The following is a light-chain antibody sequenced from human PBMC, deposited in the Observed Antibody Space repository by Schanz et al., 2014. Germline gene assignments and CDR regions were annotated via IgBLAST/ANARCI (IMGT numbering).Light chain of an antibody. Sequence: EIVLTQSPGTLSLSPGERATLSCRASQSVINSHLAWYQQKPGQAPRLLIYGASSRATGIPDRFSGSGSGTEFTLTISSLQSEDFAVYYCQQRSNWPSLTFGGGTKVEIK. CDR1: QSVINSH. V-gene: IGKV3D-20*02. CDR2: GAS. CDR3: QQRSNWPSLT. J-gene: IGKJ4*01.